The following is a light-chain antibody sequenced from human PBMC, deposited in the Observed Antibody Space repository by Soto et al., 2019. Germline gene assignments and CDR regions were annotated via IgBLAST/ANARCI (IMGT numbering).Light chain of an antibody. CDR3: QQYNNWPPV. V-gene: IGKV3D-15*01. CDR1: QSVSSN. J-gene: IGKJ3*01. Sequence: EIVMTQSPATLSVSPGERATLSCRASQSVSSNLAWYQQKPGQAPRLLIYGASIRATGIPARFSGSGSGTEFTLTISSLQSEDFAVYYCQQYNNWPPVFGPGTKVDIK. CDR2: GAS.